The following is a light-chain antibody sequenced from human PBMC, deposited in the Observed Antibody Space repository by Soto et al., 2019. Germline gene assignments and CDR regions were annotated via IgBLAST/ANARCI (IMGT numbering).Light chain of an antibody. Sequence: EIVLTQSPATLSLSPGERATLSCRASQSVSSYLAWYQQKPGQAPRLLIYDASNRATGIPARFSGSGSGTDFNLTISSLEPEDFAVYYCQQRSSWPPALTFGGGNKVEIK. V-gene: IGKV3-11*01. CDR1: QSVSSY. J-gene: IGKJ4*01. CDR2: DAS. CDR3: QQRSSWPPALT.